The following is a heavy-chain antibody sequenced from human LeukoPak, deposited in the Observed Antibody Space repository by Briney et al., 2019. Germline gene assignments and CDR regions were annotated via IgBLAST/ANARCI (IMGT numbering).Heavy chain of an antibody. V-gene: IGHV4-39*01. CDR2: IYYSGST. Sequence: SETLSLTCTVSGGSISSSSYYWGWISQPPGKGLEWIGSIYYSGSTYYNPSLKSRVTISVDTSKNQFSLKLSSVTAADTAVYYCARQGGGYYYDSSGYYWKGFDYWGQGTLVTVSS. CDR1: GGSISSSSYY. CDR3: ARQGGGYYYDSSGYYWKGFDY. J-gene: IGHJ4*02. D-gene: IGHD3-22*01.